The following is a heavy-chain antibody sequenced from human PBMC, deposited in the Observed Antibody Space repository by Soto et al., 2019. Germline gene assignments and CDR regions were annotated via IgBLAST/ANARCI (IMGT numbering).Heavy chain of an antibody. CDR2: ISPKSTYR. D-gene: IGHD2-21*01. CDR3: VRGGGGGLFEH. V-gene: IGHV3-11*06. CDR1: GFPFSDYY. J-gene: IGHJ4*02. Sequence: QVHLVESGGGLVKPGGSLRLSCPTSGFPFSDYYMSWIRQAPGKGLEWLSQISPKSTYRNYADSVKGRFTISRDNTKSSLFLQMNSLGVEDTAVYYCVRGGGGGLFEHWGQGVLVTVSS.